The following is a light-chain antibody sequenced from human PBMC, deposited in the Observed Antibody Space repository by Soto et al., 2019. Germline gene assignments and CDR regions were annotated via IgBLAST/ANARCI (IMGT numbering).Light chain of an antibody. CDR1: QSVSSSH. CDR3: QHYCTSPPALT. Sequence: EIVMTQSPATLSLSPGERATLSCRASQSVSSSHLAWYQQKPGQAPRLLIYGASSRATGIPDRFSGSGSGTDFSLTISRLEPEDFAVYYCQHYCTSPPALTFGGGTKVEIK. V-gene: IGKV3-20*01. J-gene: IGKJ4*01. CDR2: GAS.